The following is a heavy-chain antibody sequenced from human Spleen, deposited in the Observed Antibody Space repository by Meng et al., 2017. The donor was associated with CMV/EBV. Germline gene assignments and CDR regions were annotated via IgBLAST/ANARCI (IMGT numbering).Heavy chain of an antibody. V-gene: IGHV3-21*01. Sequence: CADSGFTCSSYRINWVRQAPGKGLEWVSSISNSRSYIYYADSVKGRFTISRDNAKNSLYLQMNSLRAEDTAVYYCARDYYGTYAFDIWGQGTMVTVSS. CDR2: ISNSRSYI. J-gene: IGHJ3*02. D-gene: IGHD3-22*01. CDR1: GFTCSSYR. CDR3: ARDYYGTYAFDI.